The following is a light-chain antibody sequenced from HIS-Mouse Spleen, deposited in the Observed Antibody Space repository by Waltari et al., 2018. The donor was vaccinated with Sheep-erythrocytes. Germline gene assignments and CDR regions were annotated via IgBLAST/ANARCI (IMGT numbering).Light chain of an antibody. V-gene: IGLV3-1*01. CDR1: KLGDKY. CDR3: QAWDSSIVV. Sequence: SSELTQPPSVSVSPGQTASITCSGDKLGDKYACWYQQKPGQSPVLVIYQETKRPSGSPERFSGSNSGNTATLTISGTQAMDEADYYCQAWDSSIVVFGGGTKLTVL. J-gene: IGLJ2*01. CDR2: QET.